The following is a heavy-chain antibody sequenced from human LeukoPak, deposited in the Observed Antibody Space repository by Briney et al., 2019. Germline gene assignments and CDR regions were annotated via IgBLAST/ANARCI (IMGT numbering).Heavy chain of an antibody. V-gene: IGHV3-74*01. CDR3: ARVSFSSGWYVWSY. D-gene: IGHD6-19*01. J-gene: IGHJ4*02. CDR2: INSDGSST. Sequence: GGSLRLSCAASGFTFNSYWMHWVRQAPGKGLVWVSRINSDGSSTSYADSVKGRFTISRDNAKNTLYLQMNSLRAEDTAVYYCARVSFSSGWYVWSYWGQGTLVTVSS. CDR1: GFTFNSYW.